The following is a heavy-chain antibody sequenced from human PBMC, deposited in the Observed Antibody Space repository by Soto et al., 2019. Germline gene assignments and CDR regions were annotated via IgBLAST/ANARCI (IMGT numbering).Heavy chain of an antibody. V-gene: IGHV1-69*01. CDR1: GGTFSSYA. D-gene: IGHD3-10*01. CDR2: IIPIFGTA. CDR3: ARDLVSRGSGSYYVDYYYYGMDV. J-gene: IGHJ6*02. Sequence: QVQLVQSGAEVKKPGSSVKVSCKASGGTFSSYAISWVRQAPGQGLEWMGGIIPIFGTANYAQKFQCRVTITADESTSTAYMELSSLRSEDTAVYYCARDLVSRGSGSYYVDYYYYGMDVWGQGTTVTVSS.